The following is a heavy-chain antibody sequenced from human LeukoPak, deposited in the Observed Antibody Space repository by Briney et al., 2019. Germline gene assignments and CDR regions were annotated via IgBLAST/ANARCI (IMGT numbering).Heavy chain of an antibody. CDR3: AKARRWNTGWYSGWFDP. J-gene: IGHJ5*02. D-gene: IGHD6-19*01. CDR2: IVGNGGSI. CDR1: GFTFNNYA. V-gene: IGHV3-23*01. Sequence: GGSLRLSCAASGFTFNNYAMTWVRQAPGGGLEWVSTIVGNGGSIYYSNSVKGRFTVSRDNSQNTLSLHMNSLSAEDTAVYYCAKARRWNTGWYSGWFDPWGQGALVTVSS.